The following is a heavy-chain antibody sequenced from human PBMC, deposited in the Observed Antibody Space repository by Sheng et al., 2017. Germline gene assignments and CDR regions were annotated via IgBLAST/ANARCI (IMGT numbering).Heavy chain of an antibody. CDR2: SRSKAQGYTT. J-gene: IGHJ6*03. CDR3: VRGEADPSDFYMDV. D-gene: IGHD6-19*01. V-gene: IGHV3-72*01. CDR1: GFIFSDHY. Sequence: EVQLVESGGRLGPALGGSLRLSCVASGFIFSDHYMDWVRQAPGKGLEWVGRSRSKAQGYTTEYAASVKGRFTISREDSTNSVFLQMNSLKTEDTAVYYCVRGEADPSDFYMDVWGKGTKVTVSS.